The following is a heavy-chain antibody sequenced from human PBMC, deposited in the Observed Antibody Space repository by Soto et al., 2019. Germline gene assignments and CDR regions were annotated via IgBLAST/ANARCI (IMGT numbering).Heavy chain of an antibody. CDR3: ARASSSSWLYYYYYGMDV. CDR1: GYTLTELS. CDR2: IDPYNGET. V-gene: IGHV1-24*01. J-gene: IGHJ6*02. Sequence: ASVKVSCKVSGYTLTELSMHWGRQAPGKGLEWMGWIDPYNGETNYAQKLQGRVTMTKDTSTSTAYMELRSLRSDDTAVYYCARASSSSWLYYYYYGMDVWGQGTTVTVSS. D-gene: IGHD6-13*01.